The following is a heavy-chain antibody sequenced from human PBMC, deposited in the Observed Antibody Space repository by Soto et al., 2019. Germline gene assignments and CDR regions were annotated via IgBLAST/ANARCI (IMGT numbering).Heavy chain of an antibody. CDR3: AWCSRPDFYYIDV. D-gene: IGHD6-6*01. V-gene: IGHV3-64*01. CDR2: ISSNGVGT. Sequence: EVQLAESGGGLAQPGGSLRLSCAASGFTLSGYAMDWVRQAPGKGLEYVSGISSNGVGTYYSNSVQGRFTISRDNSKNTVYLQMGILRLEDMAVYYCAWCSRPDFYYIDVWCKGTTVTVSS. J-gene: IGHJ6*03. CDR1: GFTLSGYA.